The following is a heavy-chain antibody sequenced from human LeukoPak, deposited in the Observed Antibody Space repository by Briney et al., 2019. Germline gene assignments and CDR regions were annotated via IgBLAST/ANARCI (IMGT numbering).Heavy chain of an antibody. CDR2: INSDGSST. CDR3: EAVAGVFDY. V-gene: IGHV3-74*01. CDR1: GFTFSSYW. Sequence: GGSLRLSCAASGFTFSSYWMHWVRQAPGKGLVWVSRINSDGSSTSYADSVKGRFTISRDNAKNTLYLQMNSLRREDTAVYYCEAVAGVFDYWGQGTLAIVSS. J-gene: IGHJ4*02. D-gene: IGHD6-19*01.